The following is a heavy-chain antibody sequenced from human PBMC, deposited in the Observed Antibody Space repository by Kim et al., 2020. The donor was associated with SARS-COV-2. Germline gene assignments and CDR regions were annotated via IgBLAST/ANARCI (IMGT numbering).Heavy chain of an antibody. D-gene: IGHD1-26*01. V-gene: IGHV3-23*01. CDR3: AKRYGSNWGWFDS. J-gene: IGHJ5*01. Sequence: GGSLRLSCAASGFTFSNYAMRWVRQAPGKGLEWVSSITDTGDYTNYADSVKGRFAISRDNSKNTLYLEMNNLRAEDTAIYYCAKRYGSNWGWFDSWGQGTLVTVSS. CDR1: GFTFSNYA. CDR2: ITDTGDYT.